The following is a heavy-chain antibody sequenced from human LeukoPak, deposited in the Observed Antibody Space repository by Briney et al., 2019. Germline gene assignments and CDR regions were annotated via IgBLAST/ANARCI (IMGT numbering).Heavy chain of an antibody. V-gene: IGHV3-7*01. J-gene: IGHJ4*02. CDR3: ASELPSSSWYDY. CDR2: IKKDGSEK. CDR1: GFTFSDYY. D-gene: IGHD6-13*01. Sequence: PGGSLRLSCAASGFTFSDYYMSWIRQAPGKGLEWVANIKKDGSEKYYVASVRGRFTISRDNAKNSLYLQMNSLRAEDTAVYYCASELPSSSWYDYWGQGTLVTVSS.